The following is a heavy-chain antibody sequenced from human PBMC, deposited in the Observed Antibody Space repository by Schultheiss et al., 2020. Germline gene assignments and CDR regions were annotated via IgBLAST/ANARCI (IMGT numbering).Heavy chain of an antibody. CDR2: IYYSGST. V-gene: IGHV4-61*05. J-gene: IGHJ6*02. Sequence: SGPTLVKPTQTLTLTCTFSGFSLSTSGVGVGWIRQPPGKGLEWIGYIYYSGSTNYNPSLKSRVTISVDTSKNQFSLKLSSVTAADTAVYYCARGPYYDILTGYYRDYGMDVWGQGTTVTVSS. D-gene: IGHD3-9*01. CDR3: ARGPYYDILTGYYRDYGMDV. CDR1: GFSLSTSGVG.